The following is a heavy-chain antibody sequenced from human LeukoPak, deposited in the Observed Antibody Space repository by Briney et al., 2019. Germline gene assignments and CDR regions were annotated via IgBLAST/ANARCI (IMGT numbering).Heavy chain of an antibody. CDR2: IYHSGST. J-gene: IGHJ5*02. V-gene: IGHV4-30-2*01. CDR3: ASSDGDPRGHWFDP. CDR1: GGSISSGGYS. D-gene: IGHD4-17*01. Sequence: SETLFLTCAVSGGSISSGGYSWSWIRQPPGKGLEWIGYIYHSGSTYYNPSLKSRVTISVDRSKNQFSLKLSSVTAADTAVYYCASSDGDPRGHWFDPWGQGTLVTVSS.